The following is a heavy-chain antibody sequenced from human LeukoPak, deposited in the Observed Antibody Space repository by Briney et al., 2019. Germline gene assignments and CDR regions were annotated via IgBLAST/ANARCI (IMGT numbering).Heavy chain of an antibody. J-gene: IGHJ4*02. CDR2: IYDGGST. V-gene: IGHV3-66*01. Sequence: GGSLRLSCAASGFSVTTTHMNWVRQAPGKGLEWVSAIYDGGSTYHGDSVKGRFTISKDSSKNTLYLQMNSLRAEDTAVYYCVRDIGGGRPPLDYWGQGTLVSVSS. CDR3: VRDIGGGRPPLDY. CDR1: GFSVTTTH. D-gene: IGHD3-16*01.